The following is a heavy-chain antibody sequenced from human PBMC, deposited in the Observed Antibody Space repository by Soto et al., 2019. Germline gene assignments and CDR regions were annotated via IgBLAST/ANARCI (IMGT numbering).Heavy chain of an antibody. Sequence: SETLSLTCTASGGSINSNNYYWDWIRQPPGKGLAWIASIYYDGRTYYNPSLKSRVSISVETSKNHFALKLSPATAADTAVYYCARVVVAATRHTDFDSWGERTLVTYYS. J-gene: IGHJ4*02. CDR1: GGSINSNNYY. V-gene: IGHV4-39*02. CDR3: ARVVVAATRHTDFDS. D-gene: IGHD2-15*01. CDR2: IYYDGRT.